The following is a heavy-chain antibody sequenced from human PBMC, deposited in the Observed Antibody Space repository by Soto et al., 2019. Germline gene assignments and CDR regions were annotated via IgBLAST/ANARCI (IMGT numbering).Heavy chain of an antibody. Sequence: PSETLSLTCTVSGDSIISYYWSWIRQPPGRGLEWIGYIYDSGSTNYNPSLKSRVSISVDTSKNQFSLKLSSVTAADTAVYYCASTPGLSAFDFWGRGXMVTV. D-gene: IGHD3-16*01. CDR1: GDSIISYY. V-gene: IGHV4-59*01. CDR3: ASTPGLSAFDF. J-gene: IGHJ3*01. CDR2: IYDSGST.